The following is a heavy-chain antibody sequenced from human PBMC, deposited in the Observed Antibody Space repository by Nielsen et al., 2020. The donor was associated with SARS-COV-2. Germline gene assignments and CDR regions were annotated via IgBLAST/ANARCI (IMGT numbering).Heavy chain of an antibody. V-gene: IGHV4-31*03. D-gene: IGHD1-26*01. CDR2: IYYSGST. CDR1: GGSISSGGYY. J-gene: IGHJ5*02. CDR3: AREYREVGANNWFDP. Sequence: SETLSLTCTVSGGSISSGGYYWSWIRQHPGKGLEWIGYIYYSGSTYYNPSLKSRVTISVDTSKNQFSLKLSSVTAADTAVYYCAREYREVGANNWFDPWGQGTLVTVSS.